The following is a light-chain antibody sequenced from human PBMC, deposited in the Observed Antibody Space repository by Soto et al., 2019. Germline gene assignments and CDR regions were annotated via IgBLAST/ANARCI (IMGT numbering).Light chain of an antibody. CDR2: DAS. CDR1: QSISSW. CDR3: QQYNSYSPT. V-gene: IGKV1-5*01. J-gene: IGKJ1*01. Sequence: DIQMTQSPSTLSASVGDRVTNTCRASQSISSWLAWYQQKPGKAPKLLIYDASSLESGVPSRFSGSGSGTEFTLTISSLQPDDFATYYRQQYNSYSPTFGHGTKVEIK.